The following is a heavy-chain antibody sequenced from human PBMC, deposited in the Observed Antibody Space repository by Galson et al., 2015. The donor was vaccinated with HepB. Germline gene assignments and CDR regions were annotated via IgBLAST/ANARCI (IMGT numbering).Heavy chain of an antibody. CDR3: ARDKGATIFYFDY. CDR2: IIPILGVA. D-gene: IGHD5-12*01. CDR1: GGTFRSSA. Sequence: SVKVSCKASGGTFRSSAISWVRQAPGQGLEWLGRIIPILGVANYAQKFQARVTLTADKSTSTAYMELSSLRSEDTAVYYCARDKGATIFYFDYWGQGTLVSVSS. V-gene: IGHV1-69*04. J-gene: IGHJ4*02.